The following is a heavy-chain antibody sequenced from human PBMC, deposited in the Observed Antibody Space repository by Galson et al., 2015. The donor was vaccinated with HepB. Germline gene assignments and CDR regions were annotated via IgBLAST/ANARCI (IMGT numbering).Heavy chain of an antibody. CDR1: GFTFGDYA. Sequence: SLRLSCAGSGFTFGDYAMSWFRQAPGKGLQWVGFIRSKINGGTAEFVASVKGRFTISRDDSKSSAYLQMNSLKTEDTAVYYCSRSYSSSWSDHYDYGMDIWGQGTTVTVSS. V-gene: IGHV3-49*03. CDR3: SRSYSSSWSDHYDYGMDI. J-gene: IGHJ6*02. CDR2: IRSKINGGTA. D-gene: IGHD6-13*01.